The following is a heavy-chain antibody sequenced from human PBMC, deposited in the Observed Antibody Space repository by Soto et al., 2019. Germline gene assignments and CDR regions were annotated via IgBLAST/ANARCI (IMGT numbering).Heavy chain of an antibody. J-gene: IGHJ3*02. V-gene: IGHV1-18*01. CDR3: ARDRYYYDSSGSGAFDI. D-gene: IGHD3-22*01. CDR1: GYTFTSYG. Sequence: ASVKVSCKASGYTFTSYGISWVRQAPGQGLEWMGWISAYNGNTNYAQKLQGRVTMTTDTSTSTAYMELRSLRSDDTAVYYGARDRYYYDSSGSGAFDIWGQGTMVTVSS. CDR2: ISAYNGNT.